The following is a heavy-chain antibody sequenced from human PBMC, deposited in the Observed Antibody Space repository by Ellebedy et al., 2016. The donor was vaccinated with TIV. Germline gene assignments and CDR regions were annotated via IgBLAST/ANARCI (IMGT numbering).Heavy chain of an antibody. Sequence: AASVKVSCKASGYTFTKYAMHWVRQAPGQRLEWMGWINGDNGNTKFSQKFQGRVTITRDTSASTSYMELSSLRSEDTAVYYCARAPNYYDSAGYFHKSYGLDVWGQGTTVTVSS. V-gene: IGHV1-3*01. CDR3: ARAPNYYDSAGYFHKSYGLDV. CDR1: GYTFTKYA. D-gene: IGHD3-22*01. CDR2: INGDNGNT. J-gene: IGHJ6*02.